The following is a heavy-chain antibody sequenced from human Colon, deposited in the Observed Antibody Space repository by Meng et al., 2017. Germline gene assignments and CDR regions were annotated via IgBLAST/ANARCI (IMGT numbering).Heavy chain of an antibody. D-gene: IGHD5-24*01. CDR1: GFTFSNYG. V-gene: IGHV3-33*01. CDR2: IWYDGSKR. CDR3: AGGPAWLQFDY. Sequence: GGSLRLSCATSGFTFSNYGMHWVRQAPGQGLEWVAVIWYDGSKRYYADSVKGRFTISRDNSKNTLYLQMNSLRAEETAVYYCAGGPAWLQFDYWGQGTLVTVSS. J-gene: IGHJ4*02.